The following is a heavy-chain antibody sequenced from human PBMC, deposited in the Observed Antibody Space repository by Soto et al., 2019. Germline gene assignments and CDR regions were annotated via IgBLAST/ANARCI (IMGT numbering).Heavy chain of an antibody. J-gene: IGHJ6*03. CDR1: GDTFSNHT. CDR2: IIPMLGVA. Sequence: QVQLVQSGAEVKKPGSSVKVSCKASGDTFSNHTISWVRQAPGQGLEWMGRIIPMLGVANYAQKFQGRVTITADKATSTAYMELSSLRSADTAVYYCARGAEMGTVTKGYYYYMDVWGKGTTVTVSS. CDR3: ARGAEMGTVTKGYYYYMDV. D-gene: IGHD4-17*01. V-gene: IGHV1-69*04.